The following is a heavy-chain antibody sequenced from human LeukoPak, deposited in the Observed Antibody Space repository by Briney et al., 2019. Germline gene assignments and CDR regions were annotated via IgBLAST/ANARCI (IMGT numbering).Heavy chain of an antibody. V-gene: IGHV3-66*01. CDR1: GFTVSSNY. Sequence: GGSLRLSCAASGFTVSSNYMSWVRQAPGKGLEWVSIIYSGGSTYYADSVKGRFTISRDNSKNTLYLQMNSLRAEDTAVYHCAKDLGSSGWYIDYWGQGTLVTVSS. CDR3: AKDLGSSGWYIDY. J-gene: IGHJ4*02. CDR2: IYSGGST. D-gene: IGHD6-19*01.